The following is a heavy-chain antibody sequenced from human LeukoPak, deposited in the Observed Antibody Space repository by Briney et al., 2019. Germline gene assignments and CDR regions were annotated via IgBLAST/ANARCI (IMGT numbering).Heavy chain of an antibody. CDR3: ARGGGSGYYYLHYYYYGMDV. J-gene: IGHJ6*02. D-gene: IGHD3-22*01. CDR1: GGSISGYY. Sequence: PSETLSLTCTVSGGSISGYYWSWIRQPAGKGLEWIGRIYTSGSTNYNPSLKSRVTMSVDTSKNQFSLKLSSVTAADTAVYYCARGGGSGYYYLHYYYYGMDVWGQGTTVTVSS. CDR2: IYTSGST. V-gene: IGHV4-4*07.